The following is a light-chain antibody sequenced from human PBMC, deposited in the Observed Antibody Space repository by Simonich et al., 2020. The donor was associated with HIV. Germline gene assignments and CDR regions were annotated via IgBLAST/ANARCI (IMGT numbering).Light chain of an antibody. J-gene: IGKJ5*01. V-gene: IGKV1-5*03. CDR3: QHYNSFPIT. Sequence: DIQMTQSPSTLSASVGDRVTITCRASQSISSWLAWYQQKPGKDPKLLIYKASSLESGVPSRFSGSGSGTEFTLTISSLQPDDFATYYCQHYNSFPITFGQGTRLEIK. CDR1: QSISSW. CDR2: KAS.